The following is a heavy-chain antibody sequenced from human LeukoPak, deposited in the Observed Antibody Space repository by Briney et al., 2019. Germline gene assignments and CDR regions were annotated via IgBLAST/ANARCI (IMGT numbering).Heavy chain of an antibody. CDR2: INYHSHPT. D-gene: IGHD1-1*01. CDR1: GFTFSTFH. Sequence: GGSLRLSCTASGFTFSTFHMRWIRQAPGKGLEWVSYINYHSHPTYYAYSEKRRFTISSDNDKRSSYLQLNDLRADDTAVYYCVRDFQWSLESCGQETPLTASS. V-gene: IGHV3-48*01. CDR3: VRDFQWSLES. J-gene: IGHJ5*02.